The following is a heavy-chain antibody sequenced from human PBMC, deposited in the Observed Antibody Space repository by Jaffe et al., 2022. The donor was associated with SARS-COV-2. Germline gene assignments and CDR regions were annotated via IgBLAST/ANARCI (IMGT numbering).Heavy chain of an antibody. CDR2: IKSKTDGGTT. Sequence: EVQLVESGGGLVKPGGSLRLSCAASGFTFSNAWMSWVRQAPGKGLEWVGRIKSKTDGGTTDYAAPVKGRFTISRDDSKNTLYLQMNSLKTEDTAVYYCTTIAGYSGYDDFDYWGQGTLVTVSS. V-gene: IGHV3-15*01. CDR3: TTIAGYSGYDDFDY. J-gene: IGHJ4*02. CDR1: GFTFSNAW. D-gene: IGHD5-12*01.